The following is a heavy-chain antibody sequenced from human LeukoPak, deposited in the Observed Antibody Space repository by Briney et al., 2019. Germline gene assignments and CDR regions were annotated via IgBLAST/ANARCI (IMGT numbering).Heavy chain of an antibody. Sequence: EPSETLSLTCAVYGGSFSGYYWSWIRQPLGKGLEWIGEINHSGSTNYNPSLKSRVTISVDTSKNQFSLKLSSVTAADTAVYYCARGPTDDAFDIWGQGTMVTVSS. CDR1: GGSFSGYY. CDR3: ARGPTDDAFDI. V-gene: IGHV4-34*01. CDR2: INHSGST. J-gene: IGHJ3*02.